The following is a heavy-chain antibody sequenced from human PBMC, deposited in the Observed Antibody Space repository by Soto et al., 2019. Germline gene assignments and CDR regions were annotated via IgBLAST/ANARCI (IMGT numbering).Heavy chain of an antibody. D-gene: IGHD2-2*01. Sequence: TSETLSLTCTVSGGSISSSSYYWGWIRQPPGKGLEWIGSIYYSGSTYYNPSLKSRVTISVDTSKNQFSLKLSSVTAADTAVYYCARRAVVVPAARYNWFDPWGQGTLVTVSS. V-gene: IGHV4-39*01. CDR1: GGSISSSSYY. CDR3: ARRAVVVPAARYNWFDP. J-gene: IGHJ5*02. CDR2: IYYSGST.